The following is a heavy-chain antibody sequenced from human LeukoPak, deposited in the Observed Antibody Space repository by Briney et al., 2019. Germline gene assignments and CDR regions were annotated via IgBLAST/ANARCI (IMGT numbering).Heavy chain of an antibody. CDR3: AKDLGEMATIKGICDY. CDR1: GFTFSSYE. D-gene: IGHD5-24*01. Sequence: PGGSLRLSCAASGFTFSSYEMNWVRQAPGKGLEWVSYISSSGSTIYYADSVKGRFTISRDNAKNSLYLQMNSLRAEDTAVYHCAKDLGEMATIKGICDYWGQGTLVTVSS. J-gene: IGHJ4*02. V-gene: IGHV3-48*03. CDR2: ISSSGSTI.